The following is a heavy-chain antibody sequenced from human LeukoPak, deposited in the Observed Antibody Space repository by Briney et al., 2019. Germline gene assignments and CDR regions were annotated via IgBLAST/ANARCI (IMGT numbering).Heavy chain of an antibody. CDR2: ISWNSAGI. CDR1: GFTFDDYA. V-gene: IGHV3-9*01. J-gene: IGHJ4*02. Sequence: GGSLRLSCAASGFTFDDYAMHWVRQAPGKGLEWVSGISWNSAGIGYADSVKGRFTISRDNAKNSLYLQMNSLRAEDTALYYCARGPLIAAAGTWWGQGTLVTVSS. CDR3: ARGPLIAAAGTW. D-gene: IGHD6-13*01.